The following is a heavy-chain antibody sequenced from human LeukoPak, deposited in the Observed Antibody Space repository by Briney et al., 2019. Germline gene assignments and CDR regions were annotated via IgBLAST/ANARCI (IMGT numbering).Heavy chain of an antibody. V-gene: IGHV3-23*01. CDR1: GFTFSGYA. CDR2: ITGSGDYT. D-gene: IGHD3-22*01. J-gene: IGHJ4*02. CDR3: AKDGLYYDGSAHVYYFDY. Sequence: GGSLRLSCAASGFTFSGYAMTWVRQAPGKGLEWVSSITGSGDYTYYIGPVKGRFTISRDNSKNILYLQMNSLRGEDTALYYCAKDGLYYDGSAHVYYFDYWGQGTLVAVSS.